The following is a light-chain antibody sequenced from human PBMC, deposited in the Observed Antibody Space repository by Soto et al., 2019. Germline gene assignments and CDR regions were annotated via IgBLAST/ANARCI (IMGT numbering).Light chain of an antibody. J-gene: IGKJ2*01. V-gene: IGKV1-39*01. CDR2: AAS. CDR1: QNIGSF. CDR3: QESHTSPYN. Sequence: DIHMTQSPSSLSAPVGDRVIIACRASQNIGSFLNWYQQKPGRAPRLLIFAASTLQSGVPSRFIGSGSGTNFTLTLSSLQPEDVANYYCQESHTSPYNFGQGTKLEIK.